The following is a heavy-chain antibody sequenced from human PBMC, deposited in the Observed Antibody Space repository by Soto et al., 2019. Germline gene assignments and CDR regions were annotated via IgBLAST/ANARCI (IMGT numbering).Heavy chain of an antibody. V-gene: IGHV1-69*13. CDR2: IIPIFGTA. J-gene: IGHJ3*02. CDR1: GGTFSSYA. Sequence: SVKVSCKASGGTFSSYAISWVRRAPGQGLEWMGGIIPIFGTANYAQKFQGRVTITADESTSTAYMELSSLRSEDTAVYYCARAGSLYYDSSGHYHAAFDIWGQGTMVTVSS. D-gene: IGHD3-22*01. CDR3: ARAGSLYYDSSGHYHAAFDI.